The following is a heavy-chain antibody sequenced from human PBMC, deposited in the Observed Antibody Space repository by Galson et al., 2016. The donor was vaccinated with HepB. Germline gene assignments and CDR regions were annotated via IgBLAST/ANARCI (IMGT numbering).Heavy chain of an antibody. CDR3: AREIDYGDYFDY. CDR2: INAGNGNT. D-gene: IGHD4-17*01. CDR1: GYTFTSYA. Sequence: SVKVSCKASGYTFTSYAMHWVRQAPGQRLEWMGWINAGNGNTKYSQKFRGRVTITRDTSASAAYMELSSLKSEDTALYYCAREIDYGDYFDYWGQGTLVTVSS. V-gene: IGHV1-3*01. J-gene: IGHJ4*02.